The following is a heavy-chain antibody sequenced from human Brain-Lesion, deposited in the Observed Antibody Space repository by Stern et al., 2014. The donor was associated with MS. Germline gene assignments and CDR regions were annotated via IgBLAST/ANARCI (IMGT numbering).Heavy chain of an antibody. CDR1: GGSISSGGYY. CDR2: IFNSGSP. D-gene: IGHD2-2*01. J-gene: IGHJ6*02. Sequence: VQLVESGPGLVKPSQTLSLSCTVSGGSISSGGYYWSWIRQPAGKGLEWIGRIFNSGSPSYNPSLKSRVTISIDTSKNQFSRRLNSRTAADTAVYYCARGRVVPGFQYYATDVWGQGTTVIVSS. CDR3: ARGRVVPGFQYYATDV. V-gene: IGHV4-61*02.